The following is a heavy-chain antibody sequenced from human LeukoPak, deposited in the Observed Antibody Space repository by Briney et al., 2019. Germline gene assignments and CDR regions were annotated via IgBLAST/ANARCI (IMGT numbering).Heavy chain of an antibody. Sequence: GGSLRLSCAASGFTFSSYSMNWVRQAPGKGLEWVSSISSSSSYIYYADSVKGRFTISRDKSRNTLYLQMNSLRVDDTAVYYCARGGSMVRGVLWGQGTLVTVSS. V-gene: IGHV3-21*04. CDR3: ARGGSMVRGVL. CDR1: GFTFSSYS. J-gene: IGHJ4*02. CDR2: ISSSSSYI. D-gene: IGHD3-10*01.